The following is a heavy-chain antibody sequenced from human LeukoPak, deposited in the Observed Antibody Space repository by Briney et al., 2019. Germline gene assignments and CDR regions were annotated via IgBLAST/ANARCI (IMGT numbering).Heavy chain of an antibody. J-gene: IGHJ4*02. V-gene: IGHV5-51*01. CDR1: GYSFNSYW. D-gene: IGHD5-12*01. Sequence: GEPMKISCKGSGYSFNSYWIGWVRQMPGKGLGWMGIIYPGDSDTRYSPSFQGQVTISADKSISTAYLQWSSLKASDTAMYYCARKGDSYEFDYWGQGPLVTVSS. CDR3: ARKGDSYEFDY. CDR2: IYPGDSDT.